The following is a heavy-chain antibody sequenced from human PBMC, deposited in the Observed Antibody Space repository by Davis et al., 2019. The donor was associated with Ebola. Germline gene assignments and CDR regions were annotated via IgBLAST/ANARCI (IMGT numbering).Heavy chain of an antibody. V-gene: IGHV4-39*01. CDR2: IYYSGST. CDR3: ARHVPPGVSPFFDY. CDR1: GGSISSSSYY. J-gene: IGHJ4*02. D-gene: IGHD2-2*01. Sequence: SETLSLTCTVSGGSISSSSYYWGWIRQPPGKGLEWIGSIYYSGSTYYNPSLKSRVTISVDTSKNQFSLKLSSVTAADTAVYYCARHVPPGVSPFFDYWGQGTLVTVSS.